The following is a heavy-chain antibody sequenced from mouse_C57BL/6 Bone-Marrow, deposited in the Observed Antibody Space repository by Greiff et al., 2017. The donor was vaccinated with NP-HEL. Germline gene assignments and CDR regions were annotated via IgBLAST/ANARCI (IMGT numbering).Heavy chain of an antibody. D-gene: IGHD1-1*01. V-gene: IGHV1-22*01. Sequence: EVKLVESGPELVKPGASVKMSCKASGYTFTDYNMHWVKQSHGKSLEWIGYINPNNGGTSYNQKFKGKATLTVNKSSSTAYMELRSLTSEDSAVYYCARGYYGSYYFDYWGQGTTLTVSS. CDR3: ARGYYGSYYFDY. CDR1: GYTFTDYN. J-gene: IGHJ2*01. CDR2: INPNNGGT.